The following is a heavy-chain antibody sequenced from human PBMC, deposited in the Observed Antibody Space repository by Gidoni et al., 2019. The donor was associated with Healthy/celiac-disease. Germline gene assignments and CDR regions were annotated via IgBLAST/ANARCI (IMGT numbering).Heavy chain of an antibody. Sequence: QVQLVQSGAEVQKPGASVKVSCKASGYTFTSYDINWVRQATGQGLGWMGWMNPNSGNTGYAQKFQGRVTMTRNTSISTAYMELSSLRSEDTAVYYCAAASSDILTGYHHGMDVWGQGTTVTVSS. J-gene: IGHJ6*02. D-gene: IGHD3-9*01. CDR3: AAASSDILTGYHHGMDV. CDR2: MNPNSGNT. CDR1: GYTFTSYD. V-gene: IGHV1-8*01.